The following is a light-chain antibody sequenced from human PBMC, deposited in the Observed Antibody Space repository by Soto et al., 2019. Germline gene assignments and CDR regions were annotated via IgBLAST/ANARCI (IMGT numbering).Light chain of an antibody. CDR2: GAS. J-gene: IGKJ1*01. CDR1: QSVNAN. Sequence: EVVMTQSPTTLSVSPGERATLSCRASQSVNANFAWYQQKPGQAPRLLIHGASNRATGIPARFSGSGCGTEFILTISSVQSEDFAVYYCQQYNTWLWTFGQGTKVEI. V-gene: IGKV3-15*01. CDR3: QQYNTWLWT.